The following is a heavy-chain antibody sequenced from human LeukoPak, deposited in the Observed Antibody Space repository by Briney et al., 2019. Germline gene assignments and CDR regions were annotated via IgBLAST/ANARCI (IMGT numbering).Heavy chain of an antibody. Sequence: ASVKVSCKASGYTFTSYDINWVRQATGQGLEWMGGMNPNSGNTDYAQKFQGRVTMTRNTSISTAYMELSSLRSEDTAVYYCARGVTRHSSSCGYWGQGTLVTVSS. CDR3: ARGVTRHSSSCGY. D-gene: IGHD6-13*01. CDR2: MNPNSGNT. V-gene: IGHV1-8*01. CDR1: GYTFTSYD. J-gene: IGHJ4*02.